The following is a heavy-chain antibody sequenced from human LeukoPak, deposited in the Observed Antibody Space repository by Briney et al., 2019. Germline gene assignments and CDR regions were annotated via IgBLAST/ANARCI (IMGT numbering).Heavy chain of an antibody. Sequence: ASVKVSCKASGYTFTSYTIHWVRQAPGQRLEWMGWINAGNGNTKYSQEFQGRVTMTRDMSTSTVFMELSSLRSEDTAVYYCARGGEGPRLAGSFWGQGTLVTVSS. J-gene: IGHJ4*02. CDR3: ARGGEGPRLAGSF. CDR1: GYTFTSYT. CDR2: INAGNGNT. D-gene: IGHD6-19*01. V-gene: IGHV1-3*03.